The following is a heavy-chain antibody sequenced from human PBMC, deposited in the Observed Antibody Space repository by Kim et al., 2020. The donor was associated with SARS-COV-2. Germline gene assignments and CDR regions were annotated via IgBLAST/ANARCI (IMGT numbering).Heavy chain of an antibody. J-gene: IGHJ4*02. D-gene: IGHD3-16*02. Sequence: YYACTGEGRFTISRDNSKNTLYLQMNSLRVEDTAVYYCAKRGVIAAFDYWGQGTLVTVSS. CDR3: AKRGVIAAFDY. V-gene: IGHV3-23*01.